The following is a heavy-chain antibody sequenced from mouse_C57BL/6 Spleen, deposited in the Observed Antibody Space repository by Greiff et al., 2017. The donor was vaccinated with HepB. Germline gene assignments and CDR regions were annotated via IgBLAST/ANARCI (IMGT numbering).Heavy chain of an antibody. J-gene: IGHJ4*01. D-gene: IGHD2-4*01. CDR3: ARQNYDYDDYAMDY. V-gene: IGHV5-12*01. CDR1: GFTFSDYY. CDR2: ISNGGGST. Sequence: VQLKESGGGLVQPGGSLKLSCAASGFTFSDYYMYWVRQTPEKRLEWVAYISNGGGSTYYPDTVKGRFTISRDNAKNTLYLQMSRLKSEDTAMYYCARQNYDYDDYAMDYWGQGTSVTVSS.